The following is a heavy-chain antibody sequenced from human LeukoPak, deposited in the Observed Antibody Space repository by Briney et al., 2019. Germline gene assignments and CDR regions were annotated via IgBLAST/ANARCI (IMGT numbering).Heavy chain of an antibody. Sequence: PSETLSLTCTVSGDSISSYYWSWIRQPPGKGLEWIGNIYYSGSTNYNPSLKSQVTISVDTSKNQFSLKLSSVTAADTAVYYCTRGSIAYYYMDVWGKGTTVTISS. CDR1: GDSISSYY. D-gene: IGHD3-22*01. J-gene: IGHJ6*03. V-gene: IGHV4-59*12. CDR2: IYYSGST. CDR3: TRGSIAYYYMDV.